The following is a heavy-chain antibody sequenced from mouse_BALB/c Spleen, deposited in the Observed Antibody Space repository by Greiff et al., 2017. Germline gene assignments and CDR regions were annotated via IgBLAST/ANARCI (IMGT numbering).Heavy chain of an antibody. V-gene: IGHV5-17*02. CDR2: ISSGSSTI. J-gene: IGHJ4*01. CDR1: GFTFSSFG. Sequence: DVMLVESGGGLVQPGGSRKLSCAASGFTFSSFGMHWVRQAPEKGLEWVAYISSGSSTIYYADTVKGRFTISRDNPKNTLFLQMTSLRSEDTAMYYCARSTMITTGAMDYWGQGTSVTVSS. CDR3: ARSTMITTGAMDY. D-gene: IGHD2-4*01.